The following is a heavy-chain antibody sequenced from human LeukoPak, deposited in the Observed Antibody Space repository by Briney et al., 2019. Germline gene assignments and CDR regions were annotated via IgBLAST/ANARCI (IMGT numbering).Heavy chain of an antibody. CDR1: GGSFSGYY. Sequence: SETLSLTCAVYGGSFSGYYWSWIRQPPGKGLEWIGEINHSGSTNYNPSLKSRVTISVDTSKNQFSLKLSSVTAADTAVYYCERWSGARIDYWGQGTLVTVSS. CDR3: ERWSGARIDY. J-gene: IGHJ4*02. V-gene: IGHV4-34*01. CDR2: INHSGST. D-gene: IGHD3-3*01.